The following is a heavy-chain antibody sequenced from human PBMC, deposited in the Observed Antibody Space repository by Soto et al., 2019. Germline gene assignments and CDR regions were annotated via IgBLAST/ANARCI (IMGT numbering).Heavy chain of an antibody. J-gene: IGHJ6*02. Sequence: GASVKVSCKASGGTFSSYAISWVRQAPGPGLEWMGGIIPIFGTANYAQKFQGRVTITADESTSTAYMELSSLRSEDTAVYYCASKGGSARYYYYGMDVWGQGTTVTVSS. D-gene: IGHD5-12*01. CDR2: IIPIFGTA. CDR1: GGTFSSYA. CDR3: ASKGGSARYYYYGMDV. V-gene: IGHV1-69*13.